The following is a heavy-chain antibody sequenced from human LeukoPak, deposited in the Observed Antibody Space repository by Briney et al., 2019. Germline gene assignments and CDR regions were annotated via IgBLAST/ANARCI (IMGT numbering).Heavy chain of an antibody. D-gene: IGHD6-19*01. CDR2: IKQDGSEK. V-gene: IGHV3-7*04. CDR3: VRDHQWREGTF. J-gene: IGHJ4*02. Sequence: PGGSLRLSCAASGFIFSSYDMNWVRQAPGKGLEWVANIKQDGSEKYYVDSVKGRFTISRDNAKSSVYLQMNSLRAEDTAVYYCVRDHQWREGTFWGQGTLVTVPS. CDR1: GFIFSSYD.